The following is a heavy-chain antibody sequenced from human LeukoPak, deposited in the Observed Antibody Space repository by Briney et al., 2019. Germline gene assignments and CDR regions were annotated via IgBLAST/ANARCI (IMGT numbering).Heavy chain of an antibody. CDR2: ISAYNGNT. CDR3: ARLYCSSTSCSARVDY. J-gene: IGHJ4*02. D-gene: IGHD2-2*01. Sequence: ASVKVSCKASGYTFTSYGISWVRQAPGQGLEWMGWISAYNGNTDYAQKLQGRVTMTTDTSTSTAYMELRSLRSDDTAVYYCARLYCSSTSCSARVDYWGQGTLVTVSS. CDR1: GYTFTSYG. V-gene: IGHV1-18*01.